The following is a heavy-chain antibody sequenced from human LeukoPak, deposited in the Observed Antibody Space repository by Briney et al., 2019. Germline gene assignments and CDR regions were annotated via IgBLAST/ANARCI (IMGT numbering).Heavy chain of an antibody. CDR2: IYISRGT. Sequence: PSETLSLTCTVSGVSISGYYWSWIRQPAGKGLEWIGRIYISRGTNYNPSLTSRVIMSVDTSKNQFSLQLTSVTAADTAVYYYARESRIVEGDGYYIDVWGKGTTVTV. V-gene: IGHV4-4*07. D-gene: IGHD1-26*01. J-gene: IGHJ6*03. CDR1: GVSISGYY. CDR3: ARESRIVEGDGYYIDV.